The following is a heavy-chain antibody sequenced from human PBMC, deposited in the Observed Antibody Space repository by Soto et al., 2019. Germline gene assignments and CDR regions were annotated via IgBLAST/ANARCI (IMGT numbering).Heavy chain of an antibody. V-gene: IGHV4-39*01. CDR2: IYYSGST. J-gene: IGHJ6*02. CDR3: ARRMGGDYDFWSGYYDYYYYYGMDV. Sequence: ETLSRTCTVSGGCISSSSYYWGWIRQPPGKGLEWIGSIYYSGSTYYNPSLKSRVTISVDTSKNQFSLKLRSVTAADKAVYYCARRMGGDYDFWSGYYDYYYYYGMDVWGQGTTVT. CDR1: GGCISSSSYY. D-gene: IGHD3-3*01.